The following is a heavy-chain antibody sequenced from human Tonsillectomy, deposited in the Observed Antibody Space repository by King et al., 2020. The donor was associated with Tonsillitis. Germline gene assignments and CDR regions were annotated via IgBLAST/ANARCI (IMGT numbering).Heavy chain of an antibody. CDR2: IYAGGNT. CDR1: GFNVSSSY. Sequence: EVQLVESGGGLIQPGGSLRLSCAASGFNVSSSYMSWVRQAPGKGLEWVSVIYAGGNTYYADSLEGQFYITRDNSKNTVYLQLNSLRAEDTAVYYCAREPVYYYYMDVWGKGTTVTVSS. V-gene: IGHV3-53*01. J-gene: IGHJ6*03. CDR3: AREPVYYYYMDV.